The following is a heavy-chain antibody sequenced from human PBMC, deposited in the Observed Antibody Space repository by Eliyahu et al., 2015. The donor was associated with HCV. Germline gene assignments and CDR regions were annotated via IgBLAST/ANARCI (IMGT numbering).Heavy chain of an antibody. V-gene: IGHV3-72*01. CDR3: ASLTMSVVVIP. CDR2: TRNKANSYTT. Sequence: EVQLVESGGGLVQPGGSLRLSCAASXFTFSDHYMDWIRQAPGKGLEWVGRTRNKANSYTTEYAASVKGRFTISRDDSKDSLYLQMNSLKTEDTSVYYCASLTMSVVVIPWGQGTLVTVSS. D-gene: IGHD3-22*01. CDR1: XFTFSDHY. J-gene: IGHJ5*02.